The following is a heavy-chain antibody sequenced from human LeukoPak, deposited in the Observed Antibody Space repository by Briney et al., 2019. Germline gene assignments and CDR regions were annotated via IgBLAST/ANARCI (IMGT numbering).Heavy chain of an antibody. CDR2: IYHSGST. CDR3: ARRAVAGRYYFDY. V-gene: IGHV4-38-2*01. J-gene: IGHJ4*02. CDR1: GYSISSGYY. D-gene: IGHD6-19*01. Sequence: PSETLSLTRAVSGYSISSGYYWGWIRPPPGKGLEWIGSIYHSGSTYYNPSLKSRVTISVDTSKNQFSLKLSSVTAADTAVYYCARRAVAGRYYFDYWGQGTLVTVSS.